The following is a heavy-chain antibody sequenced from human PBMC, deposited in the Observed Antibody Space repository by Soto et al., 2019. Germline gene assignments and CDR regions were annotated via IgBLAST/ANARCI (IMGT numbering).Heavy chain of an antibody. CDR1: GFTVSSNY. D-gene: IGHD3-3*01. J-gene: IGHJ5*02. CDR3: ARGGTLEGFLEWSWFDP. Sequence: VQLVESGGGLIQPGGSLRLSCAASGFTVSSNYMSWVRQAPGKGLEWVSVIYSDGNTYYADSVKGRFTISRDNSKNTVYLQMNSLRAEDTAIYYCARGGTLEGFLEWSWFDPWGQGTLVTVSS. CDR2: IYSDGNT. V-gene: IGHV3-53*01.